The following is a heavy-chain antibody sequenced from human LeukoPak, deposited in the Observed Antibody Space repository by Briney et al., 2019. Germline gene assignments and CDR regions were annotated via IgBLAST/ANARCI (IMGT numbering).Heavy chain of an antibody. CDR2: IRSKANSYAT. J-gene: IGHJ4*02. CDR3: TRSSNWGSDY. CDR1: GFTFSDSA. D-gene: IGHD7-27*01. Sequence: TGGSLRLSCVASGFTFSDSAIHWVRQASGKGLEWVGRIRSKANSYATTYAAPMKGRFTISRDDSKNTAFLQMNSLKTEDTAIYYCTRSSNWGSDYWGQGTLVTVSS. V-gene: IGHV3-73*01.